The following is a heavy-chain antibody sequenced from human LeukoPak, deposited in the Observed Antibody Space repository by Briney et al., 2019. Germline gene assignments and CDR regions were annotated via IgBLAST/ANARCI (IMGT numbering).Heavy chain of an antibody. D-gene: IGHD3-10*01. CDR2: IRYDGSNK. Sequence: PGGSLRLSCAASGFTVSSNYMSWVRQAPGKGLEWVAFIRYDGSNKYYADSVKGRFTISRDNSKNTLYLQMNSLRAEDTAVYYCAKVGKVLLWFGDSMGYFDYWGQGTLVTVSS. CDR3: AKVGKVLLWFGDSMGYFDY. J-gene: IGHJ4*02. V-gene: IGHV3-30*02. CDR1: GFTVSSNY.